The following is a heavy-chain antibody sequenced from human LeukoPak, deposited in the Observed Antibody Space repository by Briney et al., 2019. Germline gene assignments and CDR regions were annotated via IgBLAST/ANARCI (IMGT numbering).Heavy chain of an antibody. V-gene: IGHV1-8*01. J-gene: IGHJ4*02. CDR2: MSPNSGDT. CDR1: GYTFTSYD. CDR3: ARGPPNWGYDY. D-gene: IGHD7-27*01. Sequence: ASVKVSCKASGYTFTSYDFNWVRQATGQRPEWMGWMSPNSGDTGYAQKFQDRVTMTRNTSISTAYMELSSLRSDDTAVYHCARGPPNWGYDYWGPGTLVTVSS.